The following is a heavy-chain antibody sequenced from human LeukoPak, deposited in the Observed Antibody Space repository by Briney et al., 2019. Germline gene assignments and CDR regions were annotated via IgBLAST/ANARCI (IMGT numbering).Heavy chain of an antibody. CDR2: INHSGST. CDR3: ARGSLTYYYGSGSSPHFDY. CDR1: GGSFSGYY. D-gene: IGHD3-10*01. J-gene: IGHJ4*02. Sequence: SETLSLTCAVYGGSFSGYYWSWIRQPPGKGLEWIGEINHSGSTNYNPSLKSRVTISVDTSKSQFSLKLSSVTAADTAVYYCARGSLTYYYGSGSSPHFDYWGEGTLVTVSS. V-gene: IGHV4-34*01.